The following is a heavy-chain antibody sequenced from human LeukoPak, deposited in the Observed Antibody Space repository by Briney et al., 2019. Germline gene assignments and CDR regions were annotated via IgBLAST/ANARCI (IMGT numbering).Heavy chain of an antibody. D-gene: IGHD5-12*01. CDR1: GFTFSSYS. CDR2: ISSSSSYI. Sequence: GGSLRLSCAASGFTFSSYSMNWVRQAPGKGLEWVSSISSSSSYIYYADSVKGRFTISRNNAKNSLYLQMNSLRAEDTAVYYCARDGSGYDPFDYWGQGTLVTVSS. J-gene: IGHJ4*02. V-gene: IGHV3-21*01. CDR3: ARDGSGYDPFDY.